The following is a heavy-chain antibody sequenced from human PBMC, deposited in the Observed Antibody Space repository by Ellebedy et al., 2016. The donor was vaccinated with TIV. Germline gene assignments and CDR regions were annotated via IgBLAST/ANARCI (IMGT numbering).Heavy chain of an antibody. V-gene: IGHV3-43*02. CDR3: AKDPMALQND. Sequence: GESLKISCAASGFTFDDYAMHWVRQAPGKGLEWVSLISGDGGSTYYADSVKGRFTISRDNSKHSLYLQMNSLRTEDTALYYCAKDPMALQNDWGQGTLVTVSS. J-gene: IGHJ4*02. D-gene: IGHD5-24*01. CDR1: GFTFDDYA. CDR2: ISGDGGST.